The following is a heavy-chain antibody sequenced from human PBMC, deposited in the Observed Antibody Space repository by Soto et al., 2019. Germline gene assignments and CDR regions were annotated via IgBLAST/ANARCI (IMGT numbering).Heavy chain of an antibody. Sequence: QVQLVESGGGVVQPGRSLRLSCAASGFTFSSYAMHWVRQAPGKGLERVAVISYDGSNKYYADSVKGRFTISRDNSKNTLYLQMNSLRAEDTAVYSCAKDFYPGSNYDYYYGMDVWGQGTTVTVSS. CDR2: ISYDGSNK. CDR3: AKDFYPGSNYDYYYGMDV. CDR1: GFTFSSYA. V-gene: IGHV3-30*18. D-gene: IGHD4-4*01. J-gene: IGHJ6*02.